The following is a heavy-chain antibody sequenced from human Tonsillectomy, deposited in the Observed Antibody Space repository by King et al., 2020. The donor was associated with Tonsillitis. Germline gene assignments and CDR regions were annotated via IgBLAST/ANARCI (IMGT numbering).Heavy chain of an antibody. J-gene: IGHJ4*02. Sequence: VQLVESGGGLVQAGGSLRLSCAASGFTFINYSMNWVRQAPGKGLEWLSYISTTSSTVYYADSVKGRFTISRDNAKNSLYLQMNSLRAEDTAVYYCVRAREWELRVLDYWGQGTLVNVSS. V-gene: IGHV3-48*01. D-gene: IGHD1-26*01. CDR1: GFTFINYS. CDR2: ISTTSSTV. CDR3: VRAREWELRVLDY.